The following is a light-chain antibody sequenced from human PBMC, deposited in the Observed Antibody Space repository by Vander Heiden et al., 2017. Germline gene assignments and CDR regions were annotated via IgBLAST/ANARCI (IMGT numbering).Light chain of an antibody. J-gene: IGKJ2*01. CDR1: QSVSSN. V-gene: IGKV3-15*01. CDR2: GAS. Sequence: EIVMTHSPATLSVSPGERATLPCRASQSVSSNLAWYQQKPGQAPRLLIYGASTRATGIPARFSGSGSGTEFTLTISSLQSEDFAVYYCQQYNNWPLPYTFGQGTKLEIK. CDR3: QQYNNWPLPYT.